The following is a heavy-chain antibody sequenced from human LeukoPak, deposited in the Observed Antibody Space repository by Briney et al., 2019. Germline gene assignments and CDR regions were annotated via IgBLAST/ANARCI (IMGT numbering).Heavy chain of an antibody. D-gene: IGHD6-13*01. CDR1: GYTFTSYG. CDR3: ARLTIAAAGFNWFDP. Sequence: GASVKVSCKASGYTFTSYGISWVRQAPGQGLEWMGWISAYNGNTNYAQKLQGRVTMTTDTSTSTAYMELRSLRSDDTAVYYCARLTIAAAGFNWFDPWGQGTLVTVSS. V-gene: IGHV1-18*01. J-gene: IGHJ5*02. CDR2: ISAYNGNT.